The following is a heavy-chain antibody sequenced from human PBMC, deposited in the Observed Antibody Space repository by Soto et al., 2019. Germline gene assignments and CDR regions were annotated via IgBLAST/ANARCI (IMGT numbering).Heavy chain of an antibody. CDR2: LIPIFGTA. Sequence: QVQLVQSGAEVRKPGSSVRVSCKASGGSFNRHTISWVRQAPGQGLESMGGLIPIFGTANHAQKFQGRVTIIADESTSTVYMELSSLRSDDTAIYYCARGWGYDSTDYYYAYWGQGTLVIVSS. CDR3: ARGWGYDSTDYYYAY. J-gene: IGHJ4*02. D-gene: IGHD3-22*01. CDR1: GGSFNRHT. V-gene: IGHV1-69*01.